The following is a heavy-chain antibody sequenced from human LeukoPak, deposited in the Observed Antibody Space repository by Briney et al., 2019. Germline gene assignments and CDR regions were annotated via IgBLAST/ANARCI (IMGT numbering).Heavy chain of an antibody. CDR1: GYTFTCYY. J-gene: IGHJ6*03. V-gene: IGHV1-2*02. CDR3: ARDFGEMGEWELVRYYYYYMDV. D-gene: IGHD1-26*01. Sequence: ASVKLSRTSSGYTFTCYYMHWVRQAPGPGLEWMGWINPNSGGTTYAQKFQGRVTMTRDTSISTATMELSRLRSDDTAVYYCARDFGEMGEWELVRYYYYYMDVWGKGTTVTVSS. CDR2: INPNSGGT.